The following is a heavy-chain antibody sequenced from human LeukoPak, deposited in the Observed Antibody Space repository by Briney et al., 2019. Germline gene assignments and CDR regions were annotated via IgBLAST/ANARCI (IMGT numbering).Heavy chain of an antibody. Sequence: PSETLSLTCTVSGGSISSSSYYWGWIRQPPGKGLEWIGSIYYSGSTYYNPSLKSRVTISVDTSKIQFSLKLSSVTAADTAVYYCARRYSSSWYPFDYWGQGTLVTVSS. V-gene: IGHV4-39*01. CDR1: GGSISSSSYY. D-gene: IGHD6-13*01. CDR3: ARRYSSSWYPFDY. J-gene: IGHJ4*02. CDR2: IYYSGST.